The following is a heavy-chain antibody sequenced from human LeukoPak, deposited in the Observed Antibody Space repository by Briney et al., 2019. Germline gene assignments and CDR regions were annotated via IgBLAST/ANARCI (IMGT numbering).Heavy chain of an antibody. CDR1: GGSFSGYY. J-gene: IGHJ4*02. CDR2: INHSGST. V-gene: IGHV4-34*01. CDR3: ARGRRIVVVLAANRLFDY. Sequence: SETLSLTCAVYGGSFSGYYWSWIRQPPGKGLEWIGEINHSGSTNYNPSLKSRVTISVDTSKNQFSLKLSSVTAADTAVYYCARGRRIVVVLAANRLFDYWGQGTLVTVSS. D-gene: IGHD2-2*01.